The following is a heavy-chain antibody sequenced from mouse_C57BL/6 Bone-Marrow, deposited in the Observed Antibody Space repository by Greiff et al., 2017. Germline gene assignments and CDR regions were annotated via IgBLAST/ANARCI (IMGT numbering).Heavy chain of an antibody. D-gene: IGHD2-4*01. CDR3: ARRLGHYFDY. CDR1: GYTFTSYW. V-gene: IGHV1-59*01. Sequence: QVQLQQPGAELVRPGTSVKLSCKASGYTFTSYWMHWVKQRPGQGLEWIGVIDPSDSYTNYNQKFKGKATLTVDTSSSTAYMQLSSLTSEDSAVXYCARRLGHYFDYWGQGTTLTVSS. CDR2: IDPSDSYT. J-gene: IGHJ2*01.